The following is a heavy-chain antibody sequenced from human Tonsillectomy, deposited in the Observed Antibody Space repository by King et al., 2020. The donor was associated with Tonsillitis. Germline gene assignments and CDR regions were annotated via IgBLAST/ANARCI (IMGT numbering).Heavy chain of an antibody. CDR2: INHSGST. J-gene: IGHJ4*02. CDR1: GGSFSGYY. Sequence: QVQLQQWGAGLLKPSEPLSLTCAVYGGSFSGYYWSWIRQPPGKGLEWIGEINHSGSTNYNPSLKSRVTISVDTSKNQFSLKLSSVTAADTAVYYCARVGYEYYDSSGYYYVSLYYFDYWGQGTLVTVSS. V-gene: IGHV4-34*01. D-gene: IGHD3-22*01. CDR3: ARVGYEYYDSSGYYYVSLYYFDY.